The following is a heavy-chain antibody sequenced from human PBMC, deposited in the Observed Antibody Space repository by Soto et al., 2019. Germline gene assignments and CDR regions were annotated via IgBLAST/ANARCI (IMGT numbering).Heavy chain of an antibody. CDR3: ARDFSDSSGYLFWFDP. CDR1: GFTFSSYS. CDR2: ISSSSSYI. Sequence: LSCAASGFTFSSYSMNWVRQAPGKGLEWVSSISSSSSYIYYADSVKGRFTISRDNARNSLYLQMNSLRAEDTAVYYCARDFSDSSGYLFWFDPWGQGTLVTVSS. J-gene: IGHJ5*02. D-gene: IGHD3-22*01. V-gene: IGHV3-21*01.